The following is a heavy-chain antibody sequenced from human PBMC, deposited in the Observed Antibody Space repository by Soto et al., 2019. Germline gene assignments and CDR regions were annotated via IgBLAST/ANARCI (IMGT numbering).Heavy chain of an antibody. V-gene: IGHV4-59*01. CDR3: ARDDREHTYSPAPDH. J-gene: IGHJ4*02. CDR2: IYYSGSA. Sequence: PSETLSLTCTVSGGSISTYYWNWIRQPPGKGLESIGYIYYSGSANYSPSLKSRVTISVDTSKNEFSLKLSSVTAADTAIYYCARDDREHTYSPAPDHWGQGTLVTVSS. CDR1: GGSISTYY. D-gene: IGHD1-26*01.